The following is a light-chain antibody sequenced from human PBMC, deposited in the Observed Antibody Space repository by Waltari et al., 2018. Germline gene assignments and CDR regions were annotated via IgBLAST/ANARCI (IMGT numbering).Light chain of an antibody. CDR3: QQYHFYSSVS. Sequence: DIQMTQSPSTLSASVGDRVTITCRASLNINTWLAWYQQKPGKAPKLLIYDAWSLEGGVPSRFSGSGSGTEFTLTISSLQPDDFATYYCQQYHFYSSVSFGQGTKLEIK. J-gene: IGKJ2*03. CDR2: DAW. V-gene: IGKV1-5*01. CDR1: LNINTW.